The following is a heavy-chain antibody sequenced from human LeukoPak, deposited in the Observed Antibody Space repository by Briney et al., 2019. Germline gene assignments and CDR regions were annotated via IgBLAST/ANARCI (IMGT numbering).Heavy chain of an antibody. CDR1: GGSFSGYY. J-gene: IGHJ4*02. D-gene: IGHD1-26*01. Sequence: SETLSLTCAVYGGSFSGYYWSWIRQPPGKGLEWIGYIYYSGSTNYNPSLKSRVTISVDTSKNQFSLKLSSVTAADTAVYYCARYVGATFAYYFDYWGQGTLVTVSS. CDR2: IYYSGST. CDR3: ARYVGATFAYYFDY. V-gene: IGHV4-59*08.